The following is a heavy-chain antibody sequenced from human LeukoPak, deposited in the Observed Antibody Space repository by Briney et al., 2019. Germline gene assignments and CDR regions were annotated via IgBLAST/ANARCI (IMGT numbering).Heavy chain of an antibody. V-gene: IGHV4-59*01. Sequence: SETLSLTCTVSGGSISSYYWSWIRQPPGKGLEWIGYIYYSGSTNYNPSLKSRVTISVDTSENQFSLKLSSVTAADTAVYYCAKGRSSSSGLDYWGQGTLVTVSS. CDR2: IYYSGST. CDR1: GGSISSYY. D-gene: IGHD6-6*01. J-gene: IGHJ4*02. CDR3: AKGRSSSSGLDY.